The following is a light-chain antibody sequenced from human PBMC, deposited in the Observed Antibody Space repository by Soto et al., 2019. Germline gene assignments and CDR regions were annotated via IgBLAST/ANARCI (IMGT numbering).Light chain of an antibody. Sequence: QSALTQPASVSGSPGQSITISCTGTSSNVGVYNYVSWYQQHPGKAPKLMIYEVSNRPSGVSNRFSGSKSGNTASLTISGLQAEDEADYYCNSYTTSSTYVFGTGTKGTVL. V-gene: IGLV2-14*01. CDR2: EVS. J-gene: IGLJ1*01. CDR1: SSNVGVYNY. CDR3: NSYTTSSTYV.